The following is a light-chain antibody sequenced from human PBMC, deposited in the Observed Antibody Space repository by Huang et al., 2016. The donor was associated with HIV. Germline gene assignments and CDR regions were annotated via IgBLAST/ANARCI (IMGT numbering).Light chain of an antibody. V-gene: IGKV1-39*01. CDR3: QQSSTTPWT. CDR1: QSITHY. CDR2: AAS. J-gene: IGKJ1*01. Sequence: DIQMTQSPTSLSASVGDRVTITCRASQSITHYFNWYQQKPGKVPKLLIYAASGLQSGVPSRFSGSGSGTDFTLTISSLQPDDFATYFCQQSSTTPWTFGQGTKVELK.